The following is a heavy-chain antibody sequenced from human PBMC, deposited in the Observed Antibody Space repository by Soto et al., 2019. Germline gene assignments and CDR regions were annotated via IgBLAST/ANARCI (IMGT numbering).Heavy chain of an antibody. Sequence: QVQLVESGGGVVQPGRSLRLSCAASGFPFTTYGMHWVREGPGKGLEWVAVISYDGSNRYYEDSVKGRFTISRDNSKNTLYLQMNDLRPEDTAVYYCVGGQYYFDYRGQGTLVTVSS. CDR3: VGGQYYFDY. V-gene: IGHV3-30*03. CDR2: ISYDGSNR. CDR1: GFPFTTYG. J-gene: IGHJ4*02. D-gene: IGHD3-10*01.